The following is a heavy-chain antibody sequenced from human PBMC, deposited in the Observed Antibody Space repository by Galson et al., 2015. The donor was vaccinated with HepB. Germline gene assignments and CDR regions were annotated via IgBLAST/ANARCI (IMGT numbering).Heavy chain of an antibody. Sequence: SVKVSCKASGYTFTSYDINWVRQATGQGLEWMGWMNPNSGNTGYAQKFQGRVTMTRNTSISTAYMELSSLRSEDTAVYYCARAARGYCSSTSCYGADYWGQGTLVTVSS. D-gene: IGHD2-2*01. CDR3: ARAARGYCSSTSCYGADY. J-gene: IGHJ4*02. CDR1: GYTFTSYD. V-gene: IGHV1-8*01. CDR2: MNPNSGNT.